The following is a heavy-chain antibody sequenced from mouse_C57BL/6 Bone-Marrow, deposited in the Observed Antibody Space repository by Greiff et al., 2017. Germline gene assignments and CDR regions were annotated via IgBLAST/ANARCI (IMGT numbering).Heavy chain of an antibody. CDR1: GYTFTSYW. J-gene: IGHJ4*01. CDR3: ARGVVTTVVATKAMDY. V-gene: IGHV1-55*01. Sequence: QVQLQQPGAELVKPGASVKMSCKASGYTFTSYWITWVKQRPGQGLEWIGDIYPGSGSTNYNETFKSQATLTVDTSSSTAYMQLSSLTSEDSAVYYWARGVVTTVVATKAMDYWGQGTSVTVSS. D-gene: IGHD1-1*01. CDR2: IYPGSGST.